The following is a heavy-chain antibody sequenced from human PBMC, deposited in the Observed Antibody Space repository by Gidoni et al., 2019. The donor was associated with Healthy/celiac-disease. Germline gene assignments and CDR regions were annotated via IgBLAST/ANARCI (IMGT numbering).Heavy chain of an antibody. D-gene: IGHD2-2*01. CDR2: IYHSGST. Sequence: QVQLQESGPGLVKPSGTLSLTCAVSGGSISSSNWWSWVRQPPGKGLEWIGEIYHSGSTNYNPSLKSRVTISVDKSKNQFSLKLSSVTAADTAVYYCASTGFVMCTSCSAEYFQHWGQGTLVTVSS. J-gene: IGHJ1*01. CDR1: GGSISSSNW. V-gene: IGHV4-4*02. CDR3: ASTGFVMCTSCSAEYFQH.